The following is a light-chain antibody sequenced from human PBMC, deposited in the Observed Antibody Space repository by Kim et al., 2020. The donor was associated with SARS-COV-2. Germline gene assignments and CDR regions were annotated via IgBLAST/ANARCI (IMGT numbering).Light chain of an antibody. CDR3: QQRTTWPLLT. J-gene: IGKJ4*01. Sequence: SPGERATLSCRASQSFNSYLAWYQQKPGQAPRLLIYDTSNRATGTPARFSGSGSGTDFTLTISSLEPEDFAVYYCQQRTTWPLLTFGGGTKVEIK. CDR1: QSFNSY. CDR2: DTS. V-gene: IGKV3-11*01.